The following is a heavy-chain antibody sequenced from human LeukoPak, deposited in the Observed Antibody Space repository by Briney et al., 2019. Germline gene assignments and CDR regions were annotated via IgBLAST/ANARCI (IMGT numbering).Heavy chain of an antibody. J-gene: IGHJ5*02. D-gene: IGHD2-2*01. CDR2: IIPILGIA. CDR3: ARGSPLGYCSSTSCYSAGPNWFDP. V-gene: IGHV1-69*02. Sequence: SVKVSCKASGGTFSSYTISWVRLAPGQGLEWMGRIIPILGIANYAQKFQGRVTITADKSTSTAYMELSSLRSEDTAVYYCARGSPLGYCSSTSCYSAGPNWFDPWGQGTLVTVSS. CDR1: GGTFSSYT.